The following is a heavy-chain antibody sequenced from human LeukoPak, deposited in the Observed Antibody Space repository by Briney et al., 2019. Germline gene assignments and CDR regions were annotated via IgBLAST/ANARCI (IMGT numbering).Heavy chain of an antibody. CDR1: GGSFSGYY. CDR2: INHSGST. CDR3: ARQKNSVAARRTYYYYMDV. Sequence: SETLSLTCAVYGGSFSGYYWSWIRQPPGKGLEWIGEINHSGSTNYNPSLKSRVTISVDTSKNQFSLKLSSVTAADTAVYYCARQKNSVAARRTYYYYMDVWGKGTTVTVSS. V-gene: IGHV4-34*01. D-gene: IGHD6-6*01. J-gene: IGHJ6*03.